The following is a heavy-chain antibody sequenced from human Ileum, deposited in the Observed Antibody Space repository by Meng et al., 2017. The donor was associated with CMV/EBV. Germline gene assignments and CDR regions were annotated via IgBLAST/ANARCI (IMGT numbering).Heavy chain of an antibody. J-gene: IGHJ4*02. CDR1: GFSFSTRGVG. D-gene: IGHD3-16*01. V-gene: IGHV2-5*02. Sequence: QITLKESGPTLVKPTQTLTLTCTFSGFSFSTRGVGVGWIRHPPGKALEWLALIYWDEDKGYSPSLKRRLTITKDTSKNQVVLTMTNVDPVDTATYFCARSLYYSSYYFDYWGQGTLVTVSS. CDR3: ARSLYYSSYYFDY. CDR2: IYWDEDK.